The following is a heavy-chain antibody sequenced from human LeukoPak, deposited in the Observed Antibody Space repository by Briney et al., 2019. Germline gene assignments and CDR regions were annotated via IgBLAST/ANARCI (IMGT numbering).Heavy chain of an antibody. CDR3: AKSLRGYSYGSDY. CDR1: GFIFSSYD. D-gene: IGHD5-18*01. J-gene: IGHJ4*02. Sequence: QPGGSLRLSCAASGFIFSSYDMSWVRQPPGKGLEWVSVISGSGDSTYYADSVKGRFTISRDNSKNTLYPQMNSLRAEDTAVYYCAKSLRGYSYGSDYWGQGTLVTVSS. V-gene: IGHV3-23*01. CDR2: ISGSGDST.